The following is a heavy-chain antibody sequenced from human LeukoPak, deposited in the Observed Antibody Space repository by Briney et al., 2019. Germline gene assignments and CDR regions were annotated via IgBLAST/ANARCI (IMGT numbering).Heavy chain of an antibody. CDR1: GFTFSSYG. Sequence: TGGSLRLSCAASGFTFSSYGMHWVRQAPGKGLEWVAVISYDGSNKYYADSVKGRFTISRDNSKNTLYLQMNSLRAEDTAVYYCAKDWEPMVVTAIMDVWGQGTTVTVSS. J-gene: IGHJ6*02. CDR2: ISYDGSNK. V-gene: IGHV3-30*18. CDR3: AKDWEPMVVTAIMDV. D-gene: IGHD2-21*02.